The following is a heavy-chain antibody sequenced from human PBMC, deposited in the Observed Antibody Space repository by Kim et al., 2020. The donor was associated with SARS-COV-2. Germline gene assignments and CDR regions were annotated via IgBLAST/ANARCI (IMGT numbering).Heavy chain of an antibody. V-gene: IGHV4-39*01. Sequence: TYHHPSLKSRVTIAVDTHKNQFSLKLSSVPAADTAVYYCARARFGEYDYWGQGTLVTVSS. D-gene: IGHD3-10*01. J-gene: IGHJ4*02. CDR3: ARARFGEYDY. CDR2: T.